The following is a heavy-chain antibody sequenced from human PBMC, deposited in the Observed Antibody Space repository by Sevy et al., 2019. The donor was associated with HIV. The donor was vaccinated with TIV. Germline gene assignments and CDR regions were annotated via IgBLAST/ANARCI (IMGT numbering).Heavy chain of an antibody. CDR2: ISWNSASI. CDR1: GFTFDDYA. V-gene: IGHV3-9*01. Sequence: GGSLRLSRAASGFTFDDYAMHWVRQAPGKGLEWVSGISWNSASIDYADSVKGRFTISRDNAKNSLYLQMKSLRADDTALYYCARDRDDGYCTNGVCFNFDNWGQGTLVTVSS. J-gene: IGHJ4*01. D-gene: IGHD2-8*01. CDR3: ARDRDDGYCTNGVCFNFDN.